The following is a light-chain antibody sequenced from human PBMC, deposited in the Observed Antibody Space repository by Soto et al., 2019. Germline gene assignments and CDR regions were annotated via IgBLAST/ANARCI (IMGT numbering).Light chain of an antibody. CDR1: SSNIANNY. Sequence: QSVLTQPPSVSAAPGQKVTVSCSGSSSNIANNYVSWFQQLPGKAPKLLIYDTSQRLSGIPDRFSGSKSGTSATLGITGLQTGDEADYYCGTWDSSLSAYVFGTGTKVTVL. V-gene: IGLV1-51*01. CDR3: GTWDSSLSAYV. CDR2: DTS. J-gene: IGLJ1*01.